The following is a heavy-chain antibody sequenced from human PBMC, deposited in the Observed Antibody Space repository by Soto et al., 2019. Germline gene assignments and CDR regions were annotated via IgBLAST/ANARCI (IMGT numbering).Heavy chain of an antibody. V-gene: IGHV3-23*01. D-gene: IGHD2-15*01. Sequence: GSLITSCAASGSTFSIYAMGWVRQGPGKGLEWVAVVSIGGSTHYADSVRGRFTISRDNSKNTLSLQMNSLTAEDTAVYFCAKRRGAGGHFDYWGQGALVTVSS. J-gene: IGHJ4*02. CDR2: VSIGGST. CDR1: GSTFSIYA. CDR3: AKRRGAGGHFDY.